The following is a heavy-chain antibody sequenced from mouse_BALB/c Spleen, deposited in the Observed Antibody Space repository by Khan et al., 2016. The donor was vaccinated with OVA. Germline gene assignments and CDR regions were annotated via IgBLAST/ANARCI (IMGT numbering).Heavy chain of an antibody. CDR2: ISCSGNT. CDR3: ARVYGGDFDY. J-gene: IGHJ2*01. V-gene: IGHV3-2*02. CDR1: GYSITTDYA. Sequence: EVQLQESGPGLVKPSQSLSLTCTVTGYSITTDYAWNWIRQFPGKKLEWIGFISCSGNTNYNPSLKSRISITRDKSKNQFFLQLKSVTSEDTAIYYCARVYGGDFDYWGQGTTLTVSS. D-gene: IGHD1-1*01.